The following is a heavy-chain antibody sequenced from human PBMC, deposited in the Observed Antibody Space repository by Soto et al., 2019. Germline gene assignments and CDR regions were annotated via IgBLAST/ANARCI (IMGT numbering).Heavy chain of an antibody. CDR3: ARESGYSSSYYYYYYGMDV. J-gene: IGHJ6*02. CDR1: GGTFSSYA. Sequence: ASVKVSCKASGGTFSSYAISWVRQAPGQGPEWMGGIIPIFGTANYAQKFQGRVTITADESTSTAYMELSSLRSEDTAVYYCARESGYSSSYYYYYYGMDVWGQGTTVTVSS. D-gene: IGHD6-13*01. CDR2: IIPIFGTA. V-gene: IGHV1-69*13.